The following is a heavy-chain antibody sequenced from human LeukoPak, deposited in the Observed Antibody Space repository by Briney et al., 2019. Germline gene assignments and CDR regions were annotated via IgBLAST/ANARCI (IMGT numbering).Heavy chain of an antibody. D-gene: IGHD6-19*01. CDR2: INHSGST. V-gene: IGHV4-34*01. J-gene: IGHJ4*02. Sequence: PSETLSLTCAVYGGSFSGYYWSWIRQPPGKGLEWIGEINHSGSTNYNPSLKSRVTMSVDTSKNQFSLKLSSVTAADTAVYYCARGGVSSGAPLFDYWGQGTLVTVSS. CDR3: ARGGVSSGAPLFDY. CDR1: GGSFSGYY.